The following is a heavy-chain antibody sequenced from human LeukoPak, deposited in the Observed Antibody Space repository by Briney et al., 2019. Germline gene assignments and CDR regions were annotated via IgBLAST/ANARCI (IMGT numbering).Heavy chain of an antibody. CDR1: GFTFSSYW. V-gene: IGHV3-7*01. J-gene: IGHJ3*02. CDR2: IKQDGSEK. CDR3: ARRRSRGYKDDAFDI. D-gene: IGHD3-22*01. Sequence: GGSLRLSCAASGFTFSSYWMNWVRQAPGKGLEWVANIKQDGSEKYCVDSVKGRFTISRDNAKNSLYLQMNSLRAEDTAVYYCARRRSRGYKDDAFDIWGQGTMVSVSS.